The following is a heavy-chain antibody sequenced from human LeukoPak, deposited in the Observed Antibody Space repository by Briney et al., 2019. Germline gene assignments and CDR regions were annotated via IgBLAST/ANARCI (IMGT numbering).Heavy chain of an antibody. Sequence: RPGGSLRLSCAASGFTFDDYGMSWVRQAPGKGLEWVSGINWNGGSTGYADSVKGRFTISRDNAKNSLYLQMNSLRAEDTALCYCARDGIGYSSSWYGDYWGQGTLVTVSS. J-gene: IGHJ4*02. D-gene: IGHD6-13*01. CDR2: INWNGGST. V-gene: IGHV3-20*04. CDR1: GFTFDDYG. CDR3: ARDGIGYSSSWYGDY.